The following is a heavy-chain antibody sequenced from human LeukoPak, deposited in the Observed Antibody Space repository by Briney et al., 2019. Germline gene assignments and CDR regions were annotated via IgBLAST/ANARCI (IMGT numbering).Heavy chain of an antibody. D-gene: IGHD3-10*01. J-gene: IGHJ6*03. CDR1: GGTFSSYA. CDR2: IIPIFGTA. CDR3: ARDSQDPSGYYHYMDV. V-gene: IGHV1-69*05. Sequence: ASVKVSCKASGGTFSSYAISWVRQAPGQGLEWMGGIIPIFGTANYAQKFQGRVTITTDESTSTAYMELSSLRSEDTAVYYCARDSQDPSGYYHYMDVWGKGTTVTVSS.